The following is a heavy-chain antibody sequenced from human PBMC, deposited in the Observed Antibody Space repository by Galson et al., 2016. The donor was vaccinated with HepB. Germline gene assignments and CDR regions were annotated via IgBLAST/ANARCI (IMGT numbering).Heavy chain of an antibody. D-gene: IGHD3-16*01. CDR2: LELEDGET. J-gene: IGHJ4*02. CDR1: GFPVTDLS. V-gene: IGHV1-24*01. Sequence: SVKVSCKVSGFPVTDLSIHWVRQAPGKGLEWMGGLELEDGETVHAQKFQGRVTMTEDTSTDTAYMELSRLTSGDTAVYYCVTEGGNWGQGVLVTVSS. CDR3: VTEGGN.